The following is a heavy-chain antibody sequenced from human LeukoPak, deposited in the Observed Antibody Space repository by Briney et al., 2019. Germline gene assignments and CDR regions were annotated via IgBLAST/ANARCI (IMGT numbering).Heavy chain of an antibody. V-gene: IGHV3-74*01. CDR1: GFTFNSTW. Sequence: GGSLRLSCAASGFTFNSTWMHWVRQAPGKGLVWVSRINGDGSSTYDADFVKGRFTISRDNAKNTVYLQMNSLRAEDTAVYYCATDSYSSSWYWSFDLWGRGALVTVSS. CDR3: ATDSYSSSWYWSFDL. CDR2: INGDGSST. J-gene: IGHJ2*01. D-gene: IGHD6-13*01.